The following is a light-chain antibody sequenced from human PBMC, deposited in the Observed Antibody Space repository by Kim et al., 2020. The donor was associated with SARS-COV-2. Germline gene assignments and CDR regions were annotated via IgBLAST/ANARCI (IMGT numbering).Light chain of an antibody. V-gene: IGLV3-19*01. CDR2: DEN. CDR1: SLRTYY. Sequence: ALGRTVRITCQGDSLRTYYASWYQQNPGQAPVLLIYDENNRPSGIRDRFSASSSGNTASLTITGAQAEDEADYYCNSRDTSGNSYFFGTGTKVTVL. J-gene: IGLJ1*01. CDR3: NSRDTSGNSYF.